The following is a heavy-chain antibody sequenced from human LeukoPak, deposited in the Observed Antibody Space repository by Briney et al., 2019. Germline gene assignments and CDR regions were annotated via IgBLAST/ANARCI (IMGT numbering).Heavy chain of an antibody. D-gene: IGHD4-23*01. CDR2: IYYSGST. CDR3: TTRARYGGLDY. V-gene: IGHV4-59*08. Sequence: SETLSLTCTVSGGSISSYYWSWTRQPPGKGLEWIGYIYYSGSTNYNPSLKSRVTISVDTSKNQFSLKLSSVTAADTAVYYCTTRARYGGLDYWGQGTLVTVSP. CDR1: GGSISSYY. J-gene: IGHJ4*02.